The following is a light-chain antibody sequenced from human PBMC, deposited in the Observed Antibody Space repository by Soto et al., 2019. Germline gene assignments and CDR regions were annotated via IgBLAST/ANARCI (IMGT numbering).Light chain of an antibody. Sequence: EFVLTQSPGTLSLSPGERSTLSFMASQSLANSFIAWYQQKPGQAPRLVIYDIFTRATGVPTRISGSGSGTEFTLTISSLQSEDFAVYYCQQYNSWPLTFGGGTKVHIK. CDR1: QSLANSF. CDR3: QQYNSWPLT. V-gene: IGKV3D-15*01. CDR2: DIF. J-gene: IGKJ4*01.